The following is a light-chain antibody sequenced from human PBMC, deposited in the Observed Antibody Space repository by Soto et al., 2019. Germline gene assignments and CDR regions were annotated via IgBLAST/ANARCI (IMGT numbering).Light chain of an antibody. CDR2: DTS. CDR3: QYRSSWPPII. CDR1: QSVSSY. V-gene: IGKV3-11*01. J-gene: IGKJ5*01. Sequence: EIVLTQSPATLSLSPGERATLSCRASQSVSSYLAWYQQKPGQAPRLLIYDTSNRATGIPARFSGSGSGTDFTLTISSLEPEDFAVYYGQYRSSWPPIIFGQGTRLEI.